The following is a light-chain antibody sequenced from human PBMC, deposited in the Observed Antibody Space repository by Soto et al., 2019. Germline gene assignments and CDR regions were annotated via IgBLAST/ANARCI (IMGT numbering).Light chain of an antibody. Sequence: QSALTQPASVSGSPGQSITNSCTGTSSDVGGYNYVSWYQQHPGKAPKILIYEVSRRPSGVSNRFSGSKSGNTASLTISGLQGEDEGDYYCSSYTGRSTDIFGTGTKLTVL. J-gene: IGLJ1*01. CDR1: SSDVGGYNY. V-gene: IGLV2-14*01. CDR2: EVS. CDR3: SSYTGRSTDI.